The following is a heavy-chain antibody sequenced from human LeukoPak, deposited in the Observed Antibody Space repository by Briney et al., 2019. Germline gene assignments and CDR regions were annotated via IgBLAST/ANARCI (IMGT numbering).Heavy chain of an antibody. CDR3: ARSGKIYFDWLLDY. CDR2: IGRSGTTI. J-gene: IGHJ4*02. V-gene: IGHV3-11*04. CDR1: GFTFSGYA. D-gene: IGHD3-9*01. Sequence: NSGGSLRLSCAASGFTFSGYAMSWVRQVPGKGLEWVSYIGRSGTTIHYADSVKGRFTISWDNAKKSLYLQMNSLRAEDTAVYYCARSGKIYFDWLLDYWGQGTLVTVSS.